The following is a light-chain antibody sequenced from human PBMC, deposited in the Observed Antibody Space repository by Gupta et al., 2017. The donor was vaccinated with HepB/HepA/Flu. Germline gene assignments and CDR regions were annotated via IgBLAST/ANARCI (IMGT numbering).Light chain of an antibody. Sequence: EIITTQSPATVSVSPGERATLSCRASQSVGNNLAWYQHIAGQAPRLLIFGASTRAPGIPARFSGSGSGTDFTLTISSLQSEDFALYYCQHDNNLPLSFGGGTKVEI. CDR1: QSVGNN. J-gene: IGKJ4*01. CDR2: GAS. CDR3: QHDNNLPLS. V-gene: IGKV3-15*01.